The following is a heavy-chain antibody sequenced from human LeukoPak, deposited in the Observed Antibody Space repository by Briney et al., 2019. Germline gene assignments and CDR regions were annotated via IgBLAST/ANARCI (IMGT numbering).Heavy chain of an antibody. J-gene: IGHJ4*02. CDR1: GGSISSYY. V-gene: IGHV4-4*07. Sequence: SETLSLTCTVSGGSISSYYWTWIRQPAGQGLDWIGRIYTSGSTSYNPSLPSRVTMSVDTSKNQFSLTLTSVTAADTAIYYCAAQLSVSGATFDYWGQGTLVTVSS. D-gene: IGHD1-1*01. CDR3: AAQLSVSGATFDY. CDR2: IYTSGST.